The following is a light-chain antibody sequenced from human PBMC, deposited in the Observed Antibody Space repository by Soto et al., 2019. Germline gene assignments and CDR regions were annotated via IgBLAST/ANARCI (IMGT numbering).Light chain of an antibody. CDR1: SSNIGAGYD. Sequence: QSVLTQPPSVSGAPGQRVTISCTGSSSNIGAGYDVHWYQQLPGTAPKLLIYGNSNRPSGVPDRFSGSKSGTSASLAITGFQAEDEAVYYCQSFDSSLSGYVFGSGTKVTVL. CDR3: QSFDSSLSGYV. J-gene: IGLJ1*01. V-gene: IGLV1-40*01. CDR2: GNS.